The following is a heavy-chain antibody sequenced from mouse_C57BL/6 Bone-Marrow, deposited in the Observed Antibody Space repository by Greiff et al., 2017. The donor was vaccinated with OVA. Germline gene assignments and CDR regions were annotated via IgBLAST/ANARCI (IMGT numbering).Heavy chain of an antibody. D-gene: IGHD2-3*01. Sequence: QVHVKQPGAELVRPGSSVKLSCKASGYTFTSYWMHWVKQRPIQGLEWIGNIDPSDSETHYNQKFKDKATLTVDKSSSTAYMQLSSLTSEDSAGYYGARLRDDGSYAMDYWGQGTSVTVSS. V-gene: IGHV1-52*01. CDR2: IDPSDSET. J-gene: IGHJ4*01. CDR1: GYTFTSYW. CDR3: ARLRDDGSYAMDY.